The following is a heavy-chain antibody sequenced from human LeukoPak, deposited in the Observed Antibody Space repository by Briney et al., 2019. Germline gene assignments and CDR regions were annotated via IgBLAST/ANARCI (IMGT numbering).Heavy chain of an antibody. Sequence: SETLSLXCAVYGGSCSGYYWSWIRQPPGKGLEWIGEINHSGSTNYNPSLKSRVTISVDTSKNQFSLKLSSVTAADTAVYYCARVATTGDFWSGYLNWFDPWGQGTLVTVSS. J-gene: IGHJ5*02. D-gene: IGHD3-3*01. CDR2: INHSGST. CDR1: GGSCSGYY. V-gene: IGHV4-34*01. CDR3: ARVATTGDFWSGYLNWFDP.